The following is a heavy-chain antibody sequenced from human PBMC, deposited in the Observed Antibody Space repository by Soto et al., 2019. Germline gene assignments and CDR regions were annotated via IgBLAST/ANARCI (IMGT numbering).Heavy chain of an antibody. J-gene: IGHJ4*02. CDR3: ARAPDPSDITGITPVDY. CDR2: ISYDGSNK. CDR1: GFTFSSYA. V-gene: IGHV3-30-3*01. D-gene: IGHD1-7*01. Sequence: QVQLVESGGGVVQPGRSLRLSCAASGFTFSSYAMHWVRQAPGKGLEWVAVISYDGSNKYYADSVKGRFTISRDNSKNALDLQLNSLREEGTAVYDCARAPDPSDITGITPVDYWGQGTLVTVSS.